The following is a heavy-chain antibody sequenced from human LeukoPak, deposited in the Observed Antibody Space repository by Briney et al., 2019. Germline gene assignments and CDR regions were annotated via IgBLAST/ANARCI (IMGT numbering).Heavy chain of an antibody. D-gene: IGHD6-6*01. V-gene: IGHV3-53*01. CDR2: IYAGGTT. CDR1: GFTVSSNY. J-gene: IGHJ4*02. Sequence: SGGSLRLSCAASGFTVSSNYMGWVRQASGKGLEWVSLIYAGGTTYYATSVKGRSTLSRDSSKNTLYLQMNSLRADDTAVYFCARVPYSSSSLSYFDYWGQGALVTVSS. CDR3: ARVPYSSSSLSYFDY.